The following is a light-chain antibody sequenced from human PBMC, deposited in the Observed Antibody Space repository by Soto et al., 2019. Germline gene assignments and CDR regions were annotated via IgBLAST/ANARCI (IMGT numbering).Light chain of an antibody. CDR2: DAS. CDR1: QGISGW. Sequence: DIQMTQSPSTLSASVGDRVTITCRASQGISGWLAWYQQKAGKAPRLLIFDASSLMSGVPSRFSGSRYGTEFTLTINRLQPDDSATYYCQQYDSFSVWTFGQGTKVEIK. J-gene: IGKJ1*01. CDR3: QQYDSFSVWT. V-gene: IGKV1-5*01.